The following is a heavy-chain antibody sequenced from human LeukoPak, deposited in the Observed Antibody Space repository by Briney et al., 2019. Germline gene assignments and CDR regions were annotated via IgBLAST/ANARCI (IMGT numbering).Heavy chain of an antibody. CDR3: AREDIVVVPAAIVGVGAFDI. V-gene: IGHV4-61*02. D-gene: IGHD2-2*02. CDR2: IYTSGST. J-gene: IGHJ3*02. Sequence: SQTLPLTCTVSGGSISSGSYYWSWIRQPAGKGLEWTGRIYTSGSTNYNPSLKSRVTISVDTSKNQFSLKPSSVTAADTAVYYCAREDIVVVPAAIVGVGAFDIWGQGTMVTVSS. CDR1: GGSISSGSYY.